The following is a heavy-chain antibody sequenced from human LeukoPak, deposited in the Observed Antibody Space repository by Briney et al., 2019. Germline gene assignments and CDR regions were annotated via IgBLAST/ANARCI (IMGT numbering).Heavy chain of an antibody. V-gene: IGHV3-23*01. D-gene: IGHD4-11*01. CDR1: GFTFNSYA. CDR2: ISGSGGST. Sequence: GGSLRLSCAASGFTFNSYAMSWVRQAPGKGLEWVSAISGSGGSTYYADSVKGRFTISRDNSKNTLYLQMNSLRAEDTAVYFCARPYSNYVGLSPFDIWGQGTMVTVSS. J-gene: IGHJ3*02. CDR3: ARPYSNYVGLSPFDI.